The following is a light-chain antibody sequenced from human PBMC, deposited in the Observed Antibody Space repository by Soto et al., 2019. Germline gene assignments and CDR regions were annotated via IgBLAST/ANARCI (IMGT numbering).Light chain of an antibody. J-gene: IGLJ1*01. Sequence: QSALAQPASVSGSPGQSITISCTGSGSDIATFNYVSWYQQYPGKAPKLLIYQVTNRASGVSHRFSGSKSGNTAALTISGLQPEDEAEYYCNSYSSTSFYVFGTGTKVTVL. CDR3: NSYSSTSFYV. V-gene: IGLV2-14*01. CDR2: QVT. CDR1: GSDIATFNY.